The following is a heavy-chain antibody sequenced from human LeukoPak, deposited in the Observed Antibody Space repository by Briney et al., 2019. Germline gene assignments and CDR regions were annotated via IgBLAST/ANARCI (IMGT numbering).Heavy chain of an antibody. CDR2: IGGSGGST. CDR3: AKDLLNYYDSSGYYGTTNFDY. D-gene: IGHD3-22*01. J-gene: IGHJ4*02. CDR1: GFTLSSYA. V-gene: IGHV3-23*01. Sequence: GGSLRLSCAASGFTLSSYAMTWVRQAPGKGLEWVSAIGGSGGSTYYADSMTGRCTISRDNSKNTLYLQMNSLRGEDRAVYYCAKDLLNYYDSSGYYGTTNFDYWGQGTLVTVSS.